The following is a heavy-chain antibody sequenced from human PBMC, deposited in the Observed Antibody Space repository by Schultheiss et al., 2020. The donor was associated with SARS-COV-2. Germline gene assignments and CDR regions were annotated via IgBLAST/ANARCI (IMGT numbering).Heavy chain of an antibody. CDR3: ARVGPYDYGDYVTLDY. D-gene: IGHD4-17*01. J-gene: IGHJ4*02. V-gene: IGHV4-61*02. Sequence: SETLSLTCTVSGGSISSGSYYWSWIRQPAGKGLEWIGRIYTSGSTNYNPSLKSRVTISVDTSKNQFSLKLSSVTAADTAVYYCARVGPYDYGDYVTLDYWGQGTLVTVSS. CDR1: GGSISSGSYY. CDR2: IYTSGST.